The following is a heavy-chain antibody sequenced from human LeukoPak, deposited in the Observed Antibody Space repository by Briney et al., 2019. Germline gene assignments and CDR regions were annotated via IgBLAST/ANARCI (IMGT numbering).Heavy chain of an antibody. D-gene: IGHD6-13*01. CDR2: IYHSGST. CDR3: ASDYSLNSSSWYADDY. CDR1: GYSISSGYY. J-gene: IGHJ4*02. V-gene: IGHV4-38-2*02. Sequence: PSQTLSLTCTVSGYSISSGYYWGWIRQPPGKGLEWIGSIYHSGSTYYNPSLKSRVTISVDTSKNQFSLKLSSVTAADTAVYYCASDYSLNSSSWYADDYWGQGTLVTVSS.